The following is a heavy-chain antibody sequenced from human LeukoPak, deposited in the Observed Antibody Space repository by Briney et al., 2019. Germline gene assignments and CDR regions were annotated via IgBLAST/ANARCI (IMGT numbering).Heavy chain of an antibody. CDR2: IYFSGST. Sequence: SETLSLTCTVFGGSISSYYWSWIRQPPGKRLEWIGYIYFSGSTNYNPSLKSRVTISVDTSKNQFSLTLTSVTAADTAVYYCARHKRGNYADFDYWGQGTLVTVSS. D-gene: IGHD4-11*01. CDR3: ARHKRGNYADFDY. CDR1: GGSISSYY. J-gene: IGHJ4*02. V-gene: IGHV4-59*08.